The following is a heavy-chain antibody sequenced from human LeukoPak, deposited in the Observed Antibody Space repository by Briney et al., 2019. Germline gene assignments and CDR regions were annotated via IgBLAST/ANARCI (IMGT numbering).Heavy chain of an antibody. J-gene: IGHJ5*02. D-gene: IGHD4-11*01. CDR1: GFTFSGYT. V-gene: IGHV3-21*01. CDR3: ARDLTVTSTCWFDR. CDR2: ITGSSTYI. Sequence: PGGSLRLSCAVSGFTFSGYTMNWVRQAPGKGLEWVSSITGSSTYIYYADSVKGRFTISRDNAKNSLYLQMNSLRAEDTAVYYCARDLTVTSTCWFDRWGQGTLVTVSS.